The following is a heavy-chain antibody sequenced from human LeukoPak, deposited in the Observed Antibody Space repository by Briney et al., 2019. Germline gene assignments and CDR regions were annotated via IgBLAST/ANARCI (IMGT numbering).Heavy chain of an antibody. CDR1: GYTFTSYG. Sequence: ASVKVSCKASGYTFTSYGISWVRQAPGQGLEWMGWISAYNGNTNYAQKFQDRVTITTDESTSTAYMELSSLRSDDTAVYYCAREYCSGGSCYDWFDPWGQGTLVTVSS. CDR2: ISAYNGNT. V-gene: IGHV1-18*01. J-gene: IGHJ5*02. CDR3: AREYCSGGSCYDWFDP. D-gene: IGHD2-15*01.